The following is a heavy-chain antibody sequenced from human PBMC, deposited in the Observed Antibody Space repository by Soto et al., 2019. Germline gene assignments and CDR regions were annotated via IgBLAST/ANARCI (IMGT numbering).Heavy chain of an antibody. V-gene: IGHV1-3*01. Sequence: GASVKVSCQASENTFSTYLVHWVRQVHGQGLEWMGWHNGYNGQTEYSQKFQGRVTITRDTSAKTAYLELRSLTSEDTAVYYCEGPHDRDGLGTWGQGTLVTVSS. J-gene: IGHJ5*02. D-gene: IGHD1-1*01. CDR2: HNGYNGQT. CDR1: ENTFSTYL. CDR3: EGPHDRDGLGT.